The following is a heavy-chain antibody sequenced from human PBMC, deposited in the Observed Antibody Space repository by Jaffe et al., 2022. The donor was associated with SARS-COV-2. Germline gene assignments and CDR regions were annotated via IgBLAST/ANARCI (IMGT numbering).Heavy chain of an antibody. J-gene: IGHJ3*02. CDR1: GGSFSGYY. CDR2: INHSGST. Sequence: QVQLQQWGAGLLKPSETLSLTCAVYGGSFSGYYWSWIRQPPGKGLEWIGEINHSGSTNYNPSLKSRVTISVDTSKNQFSLKLSSVTAADTAVYYCAREGVVVAADDAFDIWGQGTMVTVSS. CDR3: AREGVVVAADDAFDI. D-gene: IGHD2-15*01. V-gene: IGHV4-34*01.